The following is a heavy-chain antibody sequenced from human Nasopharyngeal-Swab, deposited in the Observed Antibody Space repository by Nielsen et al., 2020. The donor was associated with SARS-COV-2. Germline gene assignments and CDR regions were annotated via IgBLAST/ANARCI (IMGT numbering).Heavy chain of an antibody. CDR2: ISSSSSYI. V-gene: IGHV3-21*04. D-gene: IGHD5-18*01. J-gene: IGHJ4*02. Sequence: GESLKISCAASGFTFSSYNINWVRQAPGKGLEWVSSISSSSSYIYYADSVKSRFTISRDNAKKSLYLQMNSLRAEDTAVYFCARGQLWPGYWGQGTLVTVSS. CDR1: GFTFSSYN. CDR3: ARGQLWPGY.